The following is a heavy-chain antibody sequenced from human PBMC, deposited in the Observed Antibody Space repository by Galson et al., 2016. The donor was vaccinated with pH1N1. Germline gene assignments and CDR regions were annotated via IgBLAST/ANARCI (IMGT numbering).Heavy chain of an antibody. CDR3: ARTSGYDFWSGYYANLDYYMDV. D-gene: IGHD3-3*01. Sequence: TLSLTCAVSGYSISSGYYWGWIQQPPGKGLEWIGSIYHSGSTYYNPSLKSRVTISVDTSKNQFSLKLSSVTAADTAVYYCARTSGYDFWSGYYANLDYYMDVWGKGTTVTVSS. V-gene: IGHV4-38-2*01. CDR2: IYHSGST. J-gene: IGHJ6*03. CDR1: GYSISSGYY.